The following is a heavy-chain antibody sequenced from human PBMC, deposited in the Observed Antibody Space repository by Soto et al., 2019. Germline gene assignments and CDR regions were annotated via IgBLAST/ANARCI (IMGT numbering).Heavy chain of an antibody. Sequence: QVQLQESGPGLVKPSQTLSLTCTVSGGSISSGDYYWSWIRQPPGKGLEWIGYIYYSGSTYYNPSLKSRVTITVDTSKSQFSLMLSSVTAADTAVYYCARGGLTGGDYLRFDYWGQGTRVIVSA. D-gene: IGHD4-17*01. J-gene: IGHJ4*02. CDR3: ARGGLTGGDYLRFDY. V-gene: IGHV4-30-4*01. CDR1: GGSISSGDYY. CDR2: IYYSGST.